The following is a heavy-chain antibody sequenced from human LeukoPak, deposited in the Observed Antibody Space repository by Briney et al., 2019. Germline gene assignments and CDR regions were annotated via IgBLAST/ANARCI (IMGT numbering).Heavy chain of an antibody. V-gene: IGHV4-39*01. CDR1: GCSISTSSYY. J-gene: IGHJ4*02. CDR2: IYYSGST. CDR3: ARRGYSGSYPSYFDY. Sequence: SETLSLTCTVSGCSISTSSYYWAWIRQPPGKGLEWIGSIYYSGSTYYNPSLRSRVTISVDTPKNQFSLKLSSVTAADTAVYFCARRGYSGSYPSYFDYWGQGTLVTVSS. D-gene: IGHD1-26*01.